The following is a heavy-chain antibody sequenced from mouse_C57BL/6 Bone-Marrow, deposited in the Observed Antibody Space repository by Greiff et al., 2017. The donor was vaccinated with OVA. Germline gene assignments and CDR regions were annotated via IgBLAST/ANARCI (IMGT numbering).Heavy chain of an antibody. V-gene: IGHV1-64*01. J-gene: IGHJ3*01. Sequence: QVQLQQPGAELVKPGASVKLSCKASGYTFTSYWMHWVKQRPGQGLEWIGMIHPNSGSTNYNEKFKSKATLTVDKSSSTAYMQLSRLTSEDSAVYYCTRPDYYGSSGFAYWGQGTLVTVSA. CDR3: TRPDYYGSSGFAY. CDR1: GYTFTSYW. D-gene: IGHD1-1*01. CDR2: IHPNSGST.